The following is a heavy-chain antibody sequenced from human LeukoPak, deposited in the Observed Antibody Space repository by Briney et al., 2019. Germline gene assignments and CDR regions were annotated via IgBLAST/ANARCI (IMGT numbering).Heavy chain of an antibody. Sequence: SETLSLTCAVYGESFSGYYWSWIRQPPGKGLEWIGEINQSGSTNYIPSLKSRVTMSVDTSKNQFSLKLSSLTAADTAVYYCARGRGYYDSSGYYPFDYWGQGTLVTVSS. CDR3: ARGRGYYDSSGYYPFDY. D-gene: IGHD3-22*01. CDR1: GESFSGYY. V-gene: IGHV4-34*01. CDR2: INQSGST. J-gene: IGHJ4*02.